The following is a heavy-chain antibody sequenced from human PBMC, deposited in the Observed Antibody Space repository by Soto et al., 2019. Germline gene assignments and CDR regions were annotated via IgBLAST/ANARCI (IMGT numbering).Heavy chain of an antibody. CDR3: AREARGGVASRPFGY. V-gene: IGHV1-46*01. J-gene: IGHJ4*02. Sequence: QVQLVQSGAEVKKPGASVKVSCKASGYTFTSYYMHWVRQAPGQGLGWMGIINPGGGSTSYAQKFQGRVTMTRDMSTSTVYLELSSLSSEDTAVYYCAREARGGVASRPFGYWGQGTLVTVSS. CDR1: GYTFTSYY. CDR2: INPGGGST. D-gene: IGHD6-6*01.